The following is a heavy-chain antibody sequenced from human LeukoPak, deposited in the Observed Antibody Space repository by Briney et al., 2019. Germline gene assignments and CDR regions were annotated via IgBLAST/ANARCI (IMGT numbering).Heavy chain of an antibody. D-gene: IGHD2-15*01. Sequence: ASVKVSCKASGYTLTAYYIYWVRQAPGQGLEWMGRINPNSGGADDAQNFQGRVTMTRDTSISTAYMELSRLGSDDTAVYYCARGYCSGGTCYLVENWLDPWGQGTLVTVSS. V-gene: IGHV1-2*06. CDR2: INPNSGGA. CDR3: ARGYCSGGTCYLVENWLDP. CDR1: GYTLTAYY. J-gene: IGHJ5*02.